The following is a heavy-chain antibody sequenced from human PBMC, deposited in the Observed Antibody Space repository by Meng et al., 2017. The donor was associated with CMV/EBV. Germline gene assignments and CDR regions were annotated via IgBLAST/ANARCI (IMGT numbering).Heavy chain of an antibody. V-gene: IGHV3-21*01. CDR1: GFTFSSYS. CDR2: ISSSSSYI. Sequence: ETLSLTCAASGFTFSSYSMNWVRQAPGKGLEWVSSISSSSSYIYYADSVKGRFTISRDNAKNSLYLQMNSLRAEDTAVYYCARDGIAVAGIDYWGQGTLVTVSS. CDR3: ARDGIAVAGIDY. D-gene: IGHD6-19*01. J-gene: IGHJ4*02.